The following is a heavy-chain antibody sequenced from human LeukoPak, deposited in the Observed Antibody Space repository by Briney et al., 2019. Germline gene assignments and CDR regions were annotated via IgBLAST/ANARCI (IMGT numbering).Heavy chain of an antibody. CDR1: GFTFSSYW. V-gene: IGHV3-7*01. J-gene: IGHJ4*02. Sequence: PGGSLRLSCAASGFTFSSYWMSWVRQAPGKGLEWVANIKQDGSEKYYVDSVKGRFTISRDNAKNSLYLQMNSQRAEDTAVYYCATVGPYCSGGSCYDYWGQGTLVTVSS. D-gene: IGHD2-15*01. CDR3: ATVGPYCSGGSCYDY. CDR2: IKQDGSEK.